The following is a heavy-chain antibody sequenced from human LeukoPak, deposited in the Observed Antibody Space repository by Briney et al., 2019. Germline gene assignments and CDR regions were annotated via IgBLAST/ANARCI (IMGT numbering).Heavy chain of an antibody. Sequence: GGSLRLSCAASGFNFSSYDMTWVRQAPGKGLEWVSAISVSGGRTYYADSVKGRFTISRDNSKNTLYLQINSLRAEDTAVYYCYIPYYDTSAYKGYWGQGTLVTVSS. J-gene: IGHJ4*02. D-gene: IGHD3-22*01. V-gene: IGHV3-23*01. CDR3: YIPYYDTSAYKGY. CDR1: GFNFSSYD. CDR2: ISVSGGRT.